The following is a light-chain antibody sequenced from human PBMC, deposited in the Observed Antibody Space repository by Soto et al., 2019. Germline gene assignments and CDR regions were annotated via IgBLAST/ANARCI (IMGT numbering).Light chain of an antibody. CDR3: SSFTSSHTYV. J-gene: IGLJ1*01. CDR1: SSDVGGYDF. CDR2: EVS. V-gene: IGLV2-14*01. Sequence: QSVLTQPASVSGSPGQSITISCTGTSSDVGGYDFVSWYQQHPGKAPKFLIYEVSNRPSGVSNRFSGSKSGNTASLTISGLPSEDEADYYCSSFTSSHTYVFGTGTKLTVL.